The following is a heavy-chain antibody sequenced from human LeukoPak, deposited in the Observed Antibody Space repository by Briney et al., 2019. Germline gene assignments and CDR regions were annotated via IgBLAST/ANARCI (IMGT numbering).Heavy chain of an antibody. Sequence: GGSLRLSCAASGFTVSSYYMSWVRQAPGKGLEWVSFTSSGGSTYSADSVRGRFTISRDNSKNTLYLQMSSLRAEDTAVYYCARGGPGSSFDLWGQGTLVTVSS. CDR3: ARGGPGSSFDL. CDR2: TSSGGST. D-gene: IGHD2-15*01. CDR1: GFTVSSYY. V-gene: IGHV3-66*01. J-gene: IGHJ4*02.